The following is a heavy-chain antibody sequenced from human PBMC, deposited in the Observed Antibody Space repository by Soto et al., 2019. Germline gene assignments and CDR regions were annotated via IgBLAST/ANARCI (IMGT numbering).Heavy chain of an antibody. Sequence: QVQLVQSGAEVKKPGASVKVSCKASGYTFTLYGISWVRQAPGQGLEWMGWISAYNGNTNYAQKLQGRVTMTTDTSTCTAYMELRSLRSDDTAVYYCARDRCTGVSCQNFDFWGQGTLVTVSS. CDR2: ISAYNGNT. V-gene: IGHV1-18*01. J-gene: IGHJ4*02. D-gene: IGHD2-8*02. CDR1: GYTFTLYG. CDR3: ARDRCTGVSCQNFDF.